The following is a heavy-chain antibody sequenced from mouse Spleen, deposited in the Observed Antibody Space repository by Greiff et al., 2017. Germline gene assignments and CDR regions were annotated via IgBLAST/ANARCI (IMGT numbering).Heavy chain of an antibody. J-gene: IGHJ4*01. CDR1: GFTFSDYY. Sequence: EVQLVESEGGLVQPGSSMKLSCTASGFTFSDYYMAWVRQVPEKGLEWVANINYDGSSTYYLDSLKSRFIISRDNAKNILYLQMSSLKSEDTATYYCARASYMDYWGQGTSVTVSS. CDR2: INYDGSST. V-gene: IGHV5-16*01. CDR3: ARASYMDY.